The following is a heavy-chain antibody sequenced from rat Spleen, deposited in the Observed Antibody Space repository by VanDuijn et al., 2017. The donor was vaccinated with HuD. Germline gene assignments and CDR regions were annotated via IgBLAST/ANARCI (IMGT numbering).Heavy chain of an antibody. D-gene: IGHD1-9*01. Sequence: QVQLKESGPGLVQPSQTLSLTCTVSGFSLTSYHVSWVRQPPGKGLEWLGGIWTGGSTVYNSLLKSQLSISRDTSKSQVFLKMNSLQTEDTATYYCARASYGYNNNWFAYWGQGTLVTVSS. J-gene: IGHJ3*01. V-gene: IGHV2-43*01. CDR1: GFSLTSYH. CDR2: IWTGGST. CDR3: ARASYGYNNNWFAY.